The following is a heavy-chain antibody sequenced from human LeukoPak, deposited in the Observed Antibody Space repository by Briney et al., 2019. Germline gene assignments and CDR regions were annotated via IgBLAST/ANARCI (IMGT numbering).Heavy chain of an antibody. CDR1: GFTFSGSA. CDR2: IRSRTNTYAT. J-gene: IGHJ6*02. CDR3: TRGSQSDYYYGMDV. Sequence: PGGSLRLSCAASGFTFSGSAMHWVHQASGEGLEWVGRIRSRTNTYATAYAASVKGGFTISRDDSKNTAYLQMNSLKTEDTAVYYCTRGSQSDYYYGMDVWGQGTTVTVSS. V-gene: IGHV3-73*01.